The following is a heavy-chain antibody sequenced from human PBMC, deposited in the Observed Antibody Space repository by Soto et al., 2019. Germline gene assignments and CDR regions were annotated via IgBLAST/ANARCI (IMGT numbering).Heavy chain of an antibody. D-gene: IGHD3-22*01. CDR2: INAGNGNT. CDR3: AILGTYYFDNSGYWGY. V-gene: IGHV1-3*01. J-gene: IGHJ4*02. Sequence: ASVKVSCKASGYTLTRYSIHWVRQAPGQRLEWMGWINAGNGNTKFSQKFQGRVTITRDTSASTAYMELRGLRSEDTAVYYCAILGTYYFDNSGYWGYWGQG. CDR1: GYTLTRYS.